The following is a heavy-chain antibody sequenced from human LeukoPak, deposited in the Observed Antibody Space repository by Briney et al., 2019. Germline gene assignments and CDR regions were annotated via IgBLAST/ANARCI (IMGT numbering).Heavy chain of an antibody. CDR2: IRSKAYGGTT. V-gene: IGHV3-49*04. J-gene: IGHJ4*02. D-gene: IGHD4-17*01. CDR3: TTSQTVSDY. Sequence: GGSLRLPCTGSGFTFVDYAMSWVRQAPGKGLEWVGFIRSKAYGGTTEYAASEKGRFTISRDDSKSIAYLQMNSLKTEDTAVYFCTTSQTVSDYWGQGTLVTVSS. CDR1: GFTFVDYA.